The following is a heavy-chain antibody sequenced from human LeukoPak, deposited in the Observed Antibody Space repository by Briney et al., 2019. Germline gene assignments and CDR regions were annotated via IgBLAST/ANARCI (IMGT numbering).Heavy chain of an antibody. Sequence: GGYLRLSCSASGFIFTPYAMHWVRQAPGKGLEYVSAISSDGGGTYYTDSVKGRFTISRDNSKSTLYLQMSSLRPEDTAVYYCVRYTDSSYPDWGQGTLVTVSS. D-gene: IGHD1-14*01. CDR1: GFIFTPYA. V-gene: IGHV3-64D*06. CDR3: VRYTDSSYPD. J-gene: IGHJ4*02. CDR2: ISSDGGGT.